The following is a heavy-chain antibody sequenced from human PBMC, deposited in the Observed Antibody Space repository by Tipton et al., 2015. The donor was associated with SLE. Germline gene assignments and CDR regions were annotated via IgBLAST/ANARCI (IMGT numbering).Heavy chain of an antibody. J-gene: IGHJ4*02. V-gene: IGHV4-59*11. CDR3: ARGVLDF. CDR2: VYNTGST. Sequence: GLVKPSETLSLRCTVSGYSITSHYWTWIRQSPGQGLEWIGYVYNTGSTNYNPSLKSRVSIELDTSKNQFSLRVSSVTAADTAVYYCARGVLDFWGQGMLVTVSS. CDR1: GYSITSHY.